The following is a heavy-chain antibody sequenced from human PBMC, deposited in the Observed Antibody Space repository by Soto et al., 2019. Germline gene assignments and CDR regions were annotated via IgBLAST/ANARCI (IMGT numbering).Heavy chain of an antibody. CDR2: ISGSGGST. CDR1: GFTFSSYA. V-gene: IGHV3-23*01. D-gene: IGHD1-7*01. Sequence: GGSLRLSCAASGFTFSSYAMSWVRQAPGKGLEWVSAISGSGGSTYYADSVKGRFTISRDNSKNTLYLQMNSLRAEDTAVYYCAKVRRGGNWNYGSRNSFDIWGQGTMVTVSS. CDR3: AKVRRGGNWNYGSRNSFDI. J-gene: IGHJ3*02.